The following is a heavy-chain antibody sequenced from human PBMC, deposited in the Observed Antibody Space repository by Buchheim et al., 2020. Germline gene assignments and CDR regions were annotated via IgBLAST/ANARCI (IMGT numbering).Heavy chain of an antibody. CDR2: INPNSGGT. D-gene: IGHD3-22*01. V-gene: IGHV1-2*02. J-gene: IGHJ4*02. Sequence: QVQLVQSGAEVKKPGASVKVSCKASGYTFTGYYMHWVRQAPGQGLEWMGWINPNSGGTTYAQKFQGRVTMTRDTSISTAYMELSRLRSDDTAVYYCATFPENYYDSSGYYYDYWGQGTL. CDR3: ATFPENYYDSSGYYYDY. CDR1: GYTFTGYY.